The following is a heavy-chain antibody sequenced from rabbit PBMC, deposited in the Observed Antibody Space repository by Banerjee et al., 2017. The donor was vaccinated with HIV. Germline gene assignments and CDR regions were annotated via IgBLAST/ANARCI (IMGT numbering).Heavy chain of an antibody. CDR1: GFDFSSYG. CDR2: ITYGGSA. Sequence: QEQLEESGGGLVKPEGSLTLTCKASGFDFSSYGVSWVRQAPGKGLEWIGYITYGGSAFYASWAKGRFTISKTSSTTVTLQMTSLTAADTATYFCARDLAGVIGWNFGLWGPGTLVTVS. J-gene: IGHJ4*01. D-gene: IGHD4-1*01. V-gene: IGHV1S45*01. CDR3: ARDLAGVIGWNFGL.